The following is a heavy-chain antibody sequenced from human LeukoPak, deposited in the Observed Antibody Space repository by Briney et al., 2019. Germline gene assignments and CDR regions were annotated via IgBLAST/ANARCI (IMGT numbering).Heavy chain of an antibody. J-gene: IGHJ3*01. Sequence: PSETLSLTCAVYGGSFSGYYWSWIRQPPGKGLEWIGEINHSGSTNYNPSLKSRVTISVDTSKNQFSLKLSSVTAADTAVYYCARLLWSGSHPWGQGTMVTVSS. CDR2: INHSGST. V-gene: IGHV4-34*01. CDR3: ARLLWSGSHP. CDR1: GGSFSGYY. D-gene: IGHD3-3*01.